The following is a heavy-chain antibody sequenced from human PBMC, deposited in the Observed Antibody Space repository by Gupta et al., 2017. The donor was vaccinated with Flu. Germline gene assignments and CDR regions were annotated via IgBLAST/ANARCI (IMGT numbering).Heavy chain of an antibody. Sequence: QVQLVQSGAEVKKPGASVKVSCKASGYTFTSYGISWVRQAPGQGLEWMGWISDYNGNTNYAQKLQGRVTMTTDTSTSTAYMELRSLRSDDTAVYYCARALPPLFSYDSSGYALDYWGQGTLVTVSS. V-gene: IGHV1-18*01. D-gene: IGHD3-22*01. CDR2: ISDYNGNT. CDR3: ARALPPLFSYDSSGYALDY. CDR1: GYTFTSYG. J-gene: IGHJ4*02.